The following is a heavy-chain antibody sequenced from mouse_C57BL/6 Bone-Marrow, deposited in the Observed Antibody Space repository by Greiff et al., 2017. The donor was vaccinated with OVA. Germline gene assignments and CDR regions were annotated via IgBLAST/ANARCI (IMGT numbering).Heavy chain of an antibody. J-gene: IGHJ3*01. CDR3: ARSLYYYGSPWFAY. D-gene: IGHD1-1*01. CDR2: IYPGDGDT. Sequence: QVHVKQSGAELVKPGASVKISCKASGYAFSSYWMNWVKQRPGKGLEWIGQIYPGDGDTNYNGKFKGKATLTADKSSSTAYMQLSSLTSEDSAVYFCARSLYYYGSPWFAYWGQGTLVTVSA. CDR1: GYAFSSYW. V-gene: IGHV1-80*01.